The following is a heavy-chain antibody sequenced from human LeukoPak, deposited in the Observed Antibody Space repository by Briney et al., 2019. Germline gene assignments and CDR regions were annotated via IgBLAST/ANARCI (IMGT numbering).Heavy chain of an antibody. V-gene: IGHV1-46*01. J-gene: IGHJ4*02. CDR3: ARDLRFWSGYDY. CDR1: GYTFTSYY. CDR2: INPSGGST. D-gene: IGHD3-3*01. Sequence: ASVKVSCKASGYTFTSYYMHWVRQAPGQGLEWTGIINPSGGSTSYAQKFQGRVTMTRDTSISTVYMELSRLSSDDTALYYCARDLRFWSGYDYWGQGMLVTVSS.